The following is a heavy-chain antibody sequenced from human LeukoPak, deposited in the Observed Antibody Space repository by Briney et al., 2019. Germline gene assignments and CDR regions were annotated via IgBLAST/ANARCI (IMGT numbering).Heavy chain of an antibody. V-gene: IGHV4-30-2*02. Sequence: TSETLSLTCTVSGGSISSGGYYWSWIRQPPGKGLEWIGYIYHSGSTYYNPSLKSRVTISVDRSKNQFSLKLSSVTAADTAVYYCARIRNSGHDSHAFDIWGQGTMVTVSS. CDR3: ARIRNSGHDSHAFDI. CDR1: GGSISSGGYY. J-gene: IGHJ3*02. CDR2: IYHSGST. D-gene: IGHD5-12*01.